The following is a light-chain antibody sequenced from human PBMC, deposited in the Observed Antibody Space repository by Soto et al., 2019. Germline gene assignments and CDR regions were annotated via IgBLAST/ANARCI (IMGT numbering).Light chain of an antibody. CDR1: QTISVS. CDR3: QQYDKYST. J-gene: IGKJ1*01. Sequence: IEMTQSRSTLSASVGDRFTITCRASQTISVSLAWYQQKPGKAPNLLIYDASTLQGGVPSRFSGSGSGTEFTLTVTSLQPEDFATYFCQQYDKYSTFGHGTKVDI. V-gene: IGKV1-5*01. CDR2: DAS.